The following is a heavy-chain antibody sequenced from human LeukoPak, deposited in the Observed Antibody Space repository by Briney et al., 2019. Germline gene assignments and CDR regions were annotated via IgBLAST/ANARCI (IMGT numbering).Heavy chain of an antibody. CDR3: AILQNWCDP. J-gene: IGHJ5*02. CDR2: IYYSGST. CDR1: GGSISSCGYY. Sequence: SETLSLTCTVSGGSISSCGYYWIWIRQPPGKGLVWIGNIYYSGSTYYNPSLKSRVTISVDTSKNQFSLKLSSVTAADTAVYYCAILQNWCDPWRQGTVVTVSS. V-gene: IGHV4-31*03.